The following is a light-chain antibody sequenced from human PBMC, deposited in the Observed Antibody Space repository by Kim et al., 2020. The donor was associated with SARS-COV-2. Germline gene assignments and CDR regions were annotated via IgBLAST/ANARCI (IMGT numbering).Light chain of an antibody. CDR2: QVT. J-gene: IGLJ2*01. V-gene: IGLV2-23*02. CDR3: CSYGGTVTFDVI. CDR1: SSNVGNYNF. Sequence: ITGSFTGTSSNVGNYNFVAWYQQLPGKAPKLLIYQVTKRPSGVTNRFSGSKSGNTASLTISGLQAEDEADYYCCSYGGTVTFDVIFGGGTKVTVL.